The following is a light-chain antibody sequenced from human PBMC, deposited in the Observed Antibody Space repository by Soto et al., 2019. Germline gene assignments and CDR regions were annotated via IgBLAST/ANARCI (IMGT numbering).Light chain of an antibody. CDR2: DDS. CDR3: QVWDDNSDHHV. V-gene: IGLV3-21*02. J-gene: IGLJ1*01. CDR1: NIGGKS. Sequence: LTQTSSASVAPGQTARISCGGNNIGGKSVHWYQQKPGQAPVVVVYDDSDRPSGTPERFSGSNSGNTATLTISRVEAGDEADYHCQVWDDNSDHHVFGTGTKVTV.